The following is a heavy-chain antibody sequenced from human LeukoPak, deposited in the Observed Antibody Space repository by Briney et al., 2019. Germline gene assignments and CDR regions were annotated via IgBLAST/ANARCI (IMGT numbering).Heavy chain of an antibody. J-gene: IGHJ5*02. CDR3: ARADYQLLSPSYNWCDP. CDR2: IWYDGSNK. CDR1: GFTFSSYG. V-gene: IGHV3-33*01. Sequence: GSSLRLSCAASGFTFSSYGMHWVREARGKGREGVAVIWYDGSNKYYVDSVKGRFTISRDHSKNPQYLQMNRNEDEDTAVYYCARADYQLLSPSYNWCDPWGQGTLVTVSS. D-gene: IGHD2-2*01.